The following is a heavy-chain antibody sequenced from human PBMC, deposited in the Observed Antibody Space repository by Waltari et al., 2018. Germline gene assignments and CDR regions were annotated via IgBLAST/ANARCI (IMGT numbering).Heavy chain of an antibody. Sequence: EVQLVESGGGLVQPGGSLRLSCVASGFSFSSYWMSWVRKAPGKGLGWVDNLKQNGSEKYYVDSAKGRFTISRDNAKNSLFLQLNGLRAEDTALYYCARNDFWTGYTYFLDHWGQGTVVTVSS. D-gene: IGHD3-3*01. CDR1: GFSFSSYW. CDR2: LKQNGSEK. J-gene: IGHJ4*02. CDR3: ARNDFWTGYTYFLDH. V-gene: IGHV3-7*01.